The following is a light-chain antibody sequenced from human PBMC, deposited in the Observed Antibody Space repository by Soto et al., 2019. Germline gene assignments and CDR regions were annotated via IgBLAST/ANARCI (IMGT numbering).Light chain of an antibody. CDR1: QSLSSS. Sequence: EIVLTQSPVTLSLSPGERATLSCRASQSLSSSLAWYQQKPGQAPRLLFYDASNRATGIPARFSGSGSGTDFTLTISSLEPEDFAVYYCQQRSNWALTFGGGSKVEIK. J-gene: IGKJ4*01. CDR3: QQRSNWALT. CDR2: DAS. V-gene: IGKV3-11*01.